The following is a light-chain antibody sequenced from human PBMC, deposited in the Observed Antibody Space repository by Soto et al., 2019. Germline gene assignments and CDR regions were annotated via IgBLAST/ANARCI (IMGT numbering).Light chain of an antibody. Sequence: HSVLAQPPSVYGAPGQRFTISCTGSSSNLGAGYDVHWYQLLPVTAPKLLIYGNRNRPSGVPDRFSGSKSGTSASLAITGLQAEDEADYYCQSYDNSLGVCHVFGTGTKVTVL. J-gene: IGLJ1*01. CDR3: QSYDNSLGVCHV. V-gene: IGLV1-40*01. CDR2: GNR. CDR1: SSNLGAGYD.